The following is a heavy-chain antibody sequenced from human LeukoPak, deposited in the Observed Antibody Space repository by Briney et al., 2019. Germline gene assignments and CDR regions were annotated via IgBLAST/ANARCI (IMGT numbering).Heavy chain of an antibody. Sequence: ASVKVSCKVSGYTLTELSMHWVRQAPGKGLEWMGGFDPEDGETIYAQKFQGRVTMTEDTSTDTAYMELSSLRSEDTAVYYCATGVEYYDLWSGYYPFDYWGQGTLVTVSS. J-gene: IGHJ4*02. D-gene: IGHD3-3*01. CDR2: FDPEDGET. CDR1: GYTLTELS. V-gene: IGHV1-24*01. CDR3: ATGVEYYDLWSGYYPFDY.